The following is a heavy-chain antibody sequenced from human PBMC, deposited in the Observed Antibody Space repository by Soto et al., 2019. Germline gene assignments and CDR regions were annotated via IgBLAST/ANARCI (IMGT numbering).Heavy chain of an antibody. D-gene: IGHD6-6*01. CDR2: ISGSGGTI. V-gene: IGHV3-23*01. CDR1: GFTFSSYA. Sequence: EVQLLESGGGLVQPGESLRLSCAASGFTFSSYAMSWVRQAPGKGLEWVSTISGSGGTIYYADSVKGRFTISRDNSKNTLYLQMSSLRAEDTAVYYCAARRPPVSWGQGTLVTVSS. CDR3: AARRPPVS. J-gene: IGHJ5*02.